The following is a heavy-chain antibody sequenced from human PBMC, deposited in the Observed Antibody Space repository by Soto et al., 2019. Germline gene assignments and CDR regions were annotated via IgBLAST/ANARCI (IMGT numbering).Heavy chain of an antibody. CDR2: IIPIFGTA. CDR1: GGTFSSYA. D-gene: IGHD6-6*01. Sequence: SVKVSCKASGGTFSSYAISWVRQAPGQGLEWMGGIIPIFGTANYAQKFQGRVTITADESTSTAYMELSSLRSEDTAVYYCARGYSSSPRWFDPWGQGTMVTVYS. V-gene: IGHV1-69*13. J-gene: IGHJ5*02. CDR3: ARGYSSSPRWFDP.